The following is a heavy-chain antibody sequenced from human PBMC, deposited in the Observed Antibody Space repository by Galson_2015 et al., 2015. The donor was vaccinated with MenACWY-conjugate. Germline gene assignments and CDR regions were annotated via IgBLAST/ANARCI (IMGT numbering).Heavy chain of an antibody. J-gene: IGHJ4*02. Sequence: SLRLSCAASGFIFNTYWMHWVRQAPGKGLVWVSRINRGGSSTTYADSVKDRFTISRDNAKNTLYLQMNSLRPEDTAVFYCAKSRGASSYFDSWGQGTLVTVSS. D-gene: IGHD1-26*01. V-gene: IGHV3-74*01. CDR1: GFIFNTYW. CDR2: INRGGSST. CDR3: AKSRGASSYFDS.